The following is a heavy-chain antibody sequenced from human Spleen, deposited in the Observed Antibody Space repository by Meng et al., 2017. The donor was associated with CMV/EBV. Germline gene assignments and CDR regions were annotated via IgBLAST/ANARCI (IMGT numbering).Heavy chain of an antibody. J-gene: IGHJ4*02. CDR3: ARAGQWLILDS. CDR1: GFTFDDYA. D-gene: IGHD6-19*01. V-gene: IGHV3-9*01. CDR2: ISWNSGSI. Sequence: SLKISCAASGFTFDDYAMHWVRQAPGKGLEWVSGISWNSGSIGYADSVKGRFTMSRDNAKNSLYLQMNSLRVEDTAVYYCARAGQWLILDSWGQGTLVTVSS.